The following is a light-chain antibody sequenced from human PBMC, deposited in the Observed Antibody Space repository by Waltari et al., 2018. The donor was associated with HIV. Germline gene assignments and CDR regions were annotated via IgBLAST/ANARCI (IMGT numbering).Light chain of an antibody. Sequence: DIQMTQSPSSLSASVGDRMTIDCRSSQNIGDFLNWYQQKSGSAPKVLIYAASNLQSGVPSRFRGSGSGAYFALTITGLHPEDFATYVGQQTYKSPSTFGRGTKLEMK. V-gene: IGKV1-39*01. CDR2: AAS. CDR1: QNIGDF. CDR3: QQTYKSPST. J-gene: IGKJ2*01.